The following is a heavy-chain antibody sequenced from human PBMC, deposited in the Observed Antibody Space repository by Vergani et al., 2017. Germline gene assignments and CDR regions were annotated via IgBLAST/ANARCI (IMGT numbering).Heavy chain of an antibody. CDR1: GGSFSGYY. D-gene: IGHD2-15*01. Sequence: LSLTCAVYGGSFSGYYWSWIRQPPGKGLEWIGYIYYSGSTNYNPSLKSRVTISVDTSKNQFSLKLSSVTAADTAVYYCARGGYCSGGSCYPWYFDYWGQGTLVTVSS. J-gene: IGHJ4*02. V-gene: IGHV4-59*01. CDR3: ARGGYCSGGSCYPWYFDY. CDR2: IYYSGST.